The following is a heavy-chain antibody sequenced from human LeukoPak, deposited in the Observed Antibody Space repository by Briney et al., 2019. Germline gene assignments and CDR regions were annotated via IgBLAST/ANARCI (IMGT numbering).Heavy chain of an antibody. CDR2: IYTSGST. Sequence: PSETLSLTCTVSGGSISSSSYYWSWIRQPAGKGLEWIGRIYTSGSTNYNPSLKSRVTISVDTSKNQFSLKLSSVTAADTAVYYCARGRDDFWSGYYTFGYYYYYMDVWGKGTTVTVSS. CDR3: ARGRDDFWSGYYTFGYYYYYMDV. D-gene: IGHD3-3*01. J-gene: IGHJ6*03. V-gene: IGHV4-61*02. CDR1: GGSISSSSYY.